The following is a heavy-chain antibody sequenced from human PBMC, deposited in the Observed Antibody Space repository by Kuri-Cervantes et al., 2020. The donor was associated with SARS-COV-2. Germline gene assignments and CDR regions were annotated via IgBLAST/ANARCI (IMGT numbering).Heavy chain of an antibody. CDR1: GYSISSGYY. D-gene: IGHD3-10*01. CDR2: IYHSGST. J-gene: IGHJ4*02. Sequence: SETLSLTCTVSGYSISSGYYWGWIRQPPGKGLEWIGSIYHSGSTYYNPSLKSRVTISVDTSKNQFSLKLSSVTAADTAVYYCARTFYGSVLYWGQGTLVTVSS. V-gene: IGHV4-38-2*02. CDR3: ARTFYGSVLY.